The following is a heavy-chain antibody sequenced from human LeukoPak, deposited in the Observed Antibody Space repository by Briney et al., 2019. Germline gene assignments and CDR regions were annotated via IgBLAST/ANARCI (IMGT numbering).Heavy chain of an antibody. J-gene: IGHJ4*02. V-gene: IGHV3-53*01. CDR2: IHYDGKI. Sequence: GGSLRLSCAASGFSVSGKFISWVRQAPGKGLEWVSIIHYDGKIRYAGSVGGRFTIYRDDSENTLFLQMNSLRVDDTAVYFCASGDGYLQPYWGQGTLVTVSS. CDR1: GFSVSGKF. CDR3: ASGDGYLQPY. D-gene: IGHD2-21*01.